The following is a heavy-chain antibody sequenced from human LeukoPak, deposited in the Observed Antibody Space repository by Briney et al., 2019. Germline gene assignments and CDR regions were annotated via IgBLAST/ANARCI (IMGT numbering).Heavy chain of an antibody. CDR1: GGSISSGGYY. Sequence: YPSETLSLTCTVSGGSISSGGYYWSWIRQHPGKGLEWIGYIYYSGSTYYNPSLKSRVTISVDTSKNQFSLKLSSVTAADTAVYYCARSGSGSEWDFDYWGQGTLVTVSS. J-gene: IGHJ4*02. D-gene: IGHD3-10*01. CDR3: ARSGSGSEWDFDY. V-gene: IGHV4-31*03. CDR2: IYYSGST.